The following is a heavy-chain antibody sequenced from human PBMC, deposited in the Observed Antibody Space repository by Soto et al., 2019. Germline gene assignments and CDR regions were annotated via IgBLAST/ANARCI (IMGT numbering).Heavy chain of an antibody. V-gene: IGHV1-18*01. CDR2: ISAYNGNT. D-gene: IGHD3-22*01. CDR3: AREYYYDSSGENWFDP. Sequence: ASVKVSCKASGGTFSSYGISWVRQAPGQGLEWMGWISAYNGNTNYAQKLQGRVTMTTDTSTSTAYMELRSLRSDDTAVYYCAREYYYDSSGENWFDPWGQGTLVTVSS. J-gene: IGHJ5*02. CDR1: GGTFSSYG.